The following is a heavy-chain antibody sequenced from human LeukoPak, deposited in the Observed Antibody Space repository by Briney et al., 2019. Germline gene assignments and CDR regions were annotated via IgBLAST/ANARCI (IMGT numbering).Heavy chain of an antibody. Sequence: PGRSLRLSCAASGFTFSSYGMHLVRQAPGKGLEWVAVIWYDGSNKYYADSVKGRFTISRDNSKNTLYLQTNSLRAEDTAVYYCARGTVTTQLDYWGQGTLVTVSS. V-gene: IGHV3-33*01. CDR3: ARGTVTTQLDY. J-gene: IGHJ4*02. CDR1: GFTFSSYG. CDR2: IWYDGSNK. D-gene: IGHD4-17*01.